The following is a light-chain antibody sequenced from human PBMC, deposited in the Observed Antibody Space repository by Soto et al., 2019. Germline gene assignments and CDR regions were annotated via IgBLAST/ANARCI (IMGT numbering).Light chain of an antibody. V-gene: IGLV2-8*01. CDR1: SSNIGSNT. CDR2: DVA. CDR3: SSDAGDHNYV. Sequence: QSALTQPPSASGTPGQRVTISCSGSSSNIGSNTVSWYQQHPGRPPKLMIYDVARWPSGVPDRFSGSKSGNTASLTISGLQAEDEADYFCSSDAGDHNYVFGTGTKVTVL. J-gene: IGLJ1*01.